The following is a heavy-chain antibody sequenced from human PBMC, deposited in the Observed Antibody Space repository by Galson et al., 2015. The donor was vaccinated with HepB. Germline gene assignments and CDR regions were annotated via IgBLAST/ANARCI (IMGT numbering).Heavy chain of an antibody. D-gene: IGHD6-19*01. Sequence: SLRLSCAASGFTANSNFMSWVRQAPGKGLEWVSVIYSGGSTYYADSVKGRFTISRDNSKNTLFLQMNSLRAEDTAIYYCVGAGSSRGWYYFDYWGQGTLVTVSS. V-gene: IGHV3-53*01. CDR2: IYSGGST. CDR3: VGAGSSRGWYYFDY. J-gene: IGHJ4*02. CDR1: GFTANSNF.